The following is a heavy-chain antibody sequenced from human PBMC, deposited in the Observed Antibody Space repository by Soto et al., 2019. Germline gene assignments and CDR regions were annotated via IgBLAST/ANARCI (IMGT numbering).Heavy chain of an antibody. D-gene: IGHD4-4*01. CDR3: ARDYSNEAGSPQN. CDR2: INAGNGNT. V-gene: IGHV1-3*01. CDR1: GYTFTSYA. J-gene: IGHJ4*02. Sequence: QVQLVQSGAEVKKPGASVKVSCKASGYTFTSYAMHWVRQAPGQRLEWMGWINAGNGNTKYSQKFQGRVTITRDTSASTAHMELSSLRSEDTAVYYCARDYSNEAGSPQNWGQGTLVTVSS.